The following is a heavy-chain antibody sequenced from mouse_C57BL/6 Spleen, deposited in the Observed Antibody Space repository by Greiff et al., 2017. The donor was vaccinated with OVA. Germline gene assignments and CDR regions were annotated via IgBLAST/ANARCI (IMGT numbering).Heavy chain of an antibody. CDR2: IDPSDSET. Sequence: QVQLQQPGAELVRPGSSVKLSCKASGYTFTSYWMHWVKQRPIQGLEWIGNIDPSDSETHYNQKFKDKATLTVDKSSSTAYMQLSSLTSEDSAFYYCARDDYDWYFDVWGTGTTVTVSS. D-gene: IGHD2-4*01. CDR3: ARDDYDWYFDV. CDR1: GYTFTSYW. V-gene: IGHV1-52*01. J-gene: IGHJ1*03.